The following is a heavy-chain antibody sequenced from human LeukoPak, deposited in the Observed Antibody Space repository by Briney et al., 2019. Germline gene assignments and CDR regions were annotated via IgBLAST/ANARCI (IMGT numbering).Heavy chain of an antibody. J-gene: IGHJ4*02. V-gene: IGHV3-7*04. D-gene: IGHD3-10*01. CDR3: ARVGLSSGSYDTC. CDR1: GFTFSTYW. CDR2: IKQDGSEK. Sequence: GGSLRLSCAASGFTFSTYWMSWVRQAPGKGLEWVANIKQDGSEKYYVDSVKGRFTISRDNAKNSLYLQMNSLRAEDTAVYYRARVGLSSGSYDTCWGQGTLVTVSS.